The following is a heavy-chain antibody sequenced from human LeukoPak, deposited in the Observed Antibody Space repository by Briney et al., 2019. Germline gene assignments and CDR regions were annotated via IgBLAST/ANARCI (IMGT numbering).Heavy chain of an antibody. CDR2: IKQDGSEK. D-gene: IGHD5-18*01. V-gene: IGHV3-7*04. CDR1: GFTFSSYS. CDR3: ARGYSYGPFDY. Sequence: GGSLRLSCAASGFTFSSYSMNWVRQAPGKGLEWVANIKQDGSEKYYVDSVKGRFTISRDNAKNSLYLQMNSLRAEDTAVYYCARGYSYGPFDYWGQGTLVTVSS. J-gene: IGHJ4*02.